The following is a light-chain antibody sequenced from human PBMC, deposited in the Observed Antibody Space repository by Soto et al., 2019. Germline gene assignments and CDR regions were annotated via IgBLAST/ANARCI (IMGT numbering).Light chain of an antibody. Sequence: DIQMTQSPSSVSASVGDRVTITCRASQGISTWLAWYQQKPGKAPNLLIFGASSLQSGLSSRFSGRGSGTDFALTISSLQPEDFATYYCQQLDRYPIFTFGPGTKVDIK. CDR3: QQLDRYPIFT. V-gene: IGKV1-12*01. CDR2: GAS. CDR1: QGISTW. J-gene: IGKJ3*01.